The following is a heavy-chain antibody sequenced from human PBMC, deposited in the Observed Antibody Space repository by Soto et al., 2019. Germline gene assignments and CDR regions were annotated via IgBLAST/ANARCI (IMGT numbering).Heavy chain of an antibody. CDR1: GDSISNLDYF. D-gene: IGHD7-27*01. V-gene: IGHV4-30-4*01. J-gene: IGHJ5*01. CDR3: ARGRYCLTGRCFPNWFDS. Sequence: SETLSLTCSVSGDSISNLDYFWAWIRQPPGQALEYIGYIYKSATTYYNPSFESRVAICVDTSKSQFSLNVTSVTDADTAVYFCARGRYCLTGRCFPNWFDSWGQGALVTVSS. CDR2: IYKSATT.